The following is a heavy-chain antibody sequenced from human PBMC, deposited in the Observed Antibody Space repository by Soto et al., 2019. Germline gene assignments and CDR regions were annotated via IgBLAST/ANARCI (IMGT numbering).Heavy chain of an antibody. V-gene: IGHV4-30-4*01. D-gene: IGHD3-10*01. Sequence: SETLSLTCTVSGGSISSGDYYWSWIRQPPGKGLEWIGYIYYSGSTYYNPSLKSRVTISVDTSKNQFSLKLSSVTAADTAVHYCARDITMVRGEGAFDIWGQGTMATASS. CDR1: GGSISSGDYY. J-gene: IGHJ3*02. CDR2: IYYSGST. CDR3: ARDITMVRGEGAFDI.